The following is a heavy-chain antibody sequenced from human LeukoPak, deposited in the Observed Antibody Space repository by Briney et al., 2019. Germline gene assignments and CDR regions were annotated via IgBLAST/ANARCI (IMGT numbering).Heavy chain of an antibody. CDR2: ISSSSSTI. D-gene: IGHD1-26*01. CDR1: GFTFSSYS. J-gene: IGHJ4*02. V-gene: IGHV3-48*02. Sequence: GGSLRLSCAASGFTFSSYSMTWVRQAPGKGLEWVSYISSSSSTIYYADSVKGRFTISRDNAKNSLYLQMNSLRDEDTAVYYCAKGLVGATSMVEYWGQGTLVTVSS. CDR3: AKGLVGATSMVEY.